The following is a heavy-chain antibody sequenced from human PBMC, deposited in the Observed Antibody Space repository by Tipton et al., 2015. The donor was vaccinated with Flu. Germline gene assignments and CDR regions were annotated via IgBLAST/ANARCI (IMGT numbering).Heavy chain of an antibody. Sequence: GLVKPSETLSLTCTVSGGSISSSSYYWGWIRQPPGKGLEWIGSIYYSGSTYYNPSLKSRVTISVDTSKNQFSLKLSSVTAADTAVYYCARDRLLWFGDRYGMDVWGQGITVTVSS. CDR2: IYYSGST. D-gene: IGHD3-10*01. CDR3: ARDRLLWFGDRYGMDV. J-gene: IGHJ6*02. CDR1: GGSISSSSYY. V-gene: IGHV4-39*07.